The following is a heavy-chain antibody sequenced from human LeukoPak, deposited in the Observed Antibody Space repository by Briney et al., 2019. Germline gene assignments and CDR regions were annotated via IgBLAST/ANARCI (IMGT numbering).Heavy chain of an antibody. D-gene: IGHD5-12*01. V-gene: IGHV3-23*01. CDR2: ISGSGGST. J-gene: IGHJ5*02. CDR3: AKEDWCGYGKDCNWFDP. Sequence: PGGSLRLSCAASGFTFSSYAMSWVRQAPGKGLEWVSAISGSGGSTYYADSVKGRFTISRDNSKNTLYLQMNSLRAEDTAVYYCAKEDWCGYGKDCNWFDPWGQGTLVTVSS. CDR1: GFTFSSYA.